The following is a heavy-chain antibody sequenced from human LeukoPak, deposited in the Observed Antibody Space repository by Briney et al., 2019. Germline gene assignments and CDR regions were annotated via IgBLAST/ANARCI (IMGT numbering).Heavy chain of an antibody. Sequence: PGGSLRLSCAASGFTFSNAWMSWVRQAPGKGLEWVGRIKSKTDGGTTDYAAPVKGRFTVSRDDSKNTLYLQMNSLKTEDTAVYYCTTERRAINYFDYWGQGTLVTVSS. J-gene: IGHJ4*02. V-gene: IGHV3-15*01. CDR2: IKSKTDGGTT. CDR1: GFTFSNAW. D-gene: IGHD3-9*01. CDR3: TTERRAINYFDY.